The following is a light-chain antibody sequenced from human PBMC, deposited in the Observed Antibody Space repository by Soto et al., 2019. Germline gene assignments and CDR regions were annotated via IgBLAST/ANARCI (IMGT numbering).Light chain of an antibody. CDR1: NIGNKR. CDR2: YDS. Sequence: SYELTQSPSVSVAPEKTATITCGGNNIGNKRVHWYRQKPGQAPVLLISYDSDRPSGIPDRFSGSNSGNTATLTISRVEAGDEADYYCQVWDIMTDNYVFGSGTKLTVL. V-gene: IGLV3-21*04. J-gene: IGLJ1*01. CDR3: QVWDIMTDNYV.